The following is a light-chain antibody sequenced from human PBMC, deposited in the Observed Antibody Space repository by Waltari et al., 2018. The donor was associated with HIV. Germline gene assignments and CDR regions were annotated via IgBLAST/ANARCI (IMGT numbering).Light chain of an antibody. CDR2: AAS. V-gene: IGKV1-6*01. Sequence: AIQMTQSPSSLSASVGDRVTITCRASQGIGNDLGWYQQKPGKAPELLIYAASSLQSGVPSRFRGRGSGTDFNLTISSLQPEDFATYYCLQDYNYPLTFGGGTKVEIK. CDR3: LQDYNYPLT. CDR1: QGIGND. J-gene: IGKJ4*01.